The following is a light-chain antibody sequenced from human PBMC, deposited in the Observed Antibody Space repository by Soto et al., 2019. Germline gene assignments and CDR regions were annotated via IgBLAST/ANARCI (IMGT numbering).Light chain of an antibody. CDR2: WAS. CDR1: QSVLYSSNNKNY. CDR3: QQYYSTTRT. J-gene: IGKJ2*01. Sequence: DIVMTQSPDSLAVSLGERATINCKSSQSVLYSSNNKNYLAWYQQKPGQPPKLLIYWASTRESGVPDRFSGSGSWTYFTLTISSLQAEDVAVYYCQQYYSTTRTFGQGTKLEIK. V-gene: IGKV4-1*01.